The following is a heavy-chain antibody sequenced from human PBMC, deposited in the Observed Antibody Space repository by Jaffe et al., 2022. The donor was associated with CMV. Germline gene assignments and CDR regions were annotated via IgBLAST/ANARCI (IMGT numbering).Heavy chain of an antibody. V-gene: IGHV4-34*02. Sequence: QVQLQQWGAGLLKPSETLSLTCGVFGGSFSGYYWTWIRQPPGKGPEWIGEIITTGSTNYNPSLNSRLAMSIDTSKSQFSLKLTSVTAADTAIYFCARGRITMLRGGYFDYWGQGTPVSVSS. CDR3: ARGRITMLRGGYFDY. CDR2: IITTGST. J-gene: IGHJ4*02. CDR1: GGSFSGYY. D-gene: IGHD3-10*01.